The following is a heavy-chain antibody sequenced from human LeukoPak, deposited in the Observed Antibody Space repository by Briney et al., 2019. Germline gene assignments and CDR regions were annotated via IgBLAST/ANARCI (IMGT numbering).Heavy chain of an antibody. V-gene: IGHV4-59*08. Sequence: PSETLSLTCTVSGGSISSYYWSWIRQPPGKGLEWIGYIYYSGNTNYNPSLKSRVTIPVDTSKNQFSLKLSSVTAADTAVYYCARHGVQEYGYGPRGIDYWGQGTLVTVSS. D-gene: IGHD5-18*01. CDR1: GGSISSYY. J-gene: IGHJ4*02. CDR3: ARHGVQEYGYGPRGIDY. CDR2: IYYSGNT.